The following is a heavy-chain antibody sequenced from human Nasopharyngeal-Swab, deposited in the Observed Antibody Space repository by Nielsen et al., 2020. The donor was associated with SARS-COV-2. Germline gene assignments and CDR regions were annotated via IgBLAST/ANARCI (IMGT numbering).Heavy chain of an antibody. CDR2: IYPGDSSI. Sequence: GESLKISCKASGYGFTNYWIGWVRQMPGTGLEWMGLIYPGDSSIRYIPSFQGQVTISVDKSISTTYLQWSNLKASDAATYYCARRGDCNGNPCYSDYWGQGTLVTVSS. D-gene: IGHD2-21*02. V-gene: IGHV5-51*01. CDR3: ARRGDCNGNPCYSDY. CDR1: GYGFTNYW. J-gene: IGHJ4*02.